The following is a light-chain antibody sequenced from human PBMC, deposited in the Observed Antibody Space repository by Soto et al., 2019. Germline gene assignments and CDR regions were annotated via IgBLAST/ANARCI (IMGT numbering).Light chain of an antibody. CDR2: GAS. Sequence: EIVLTQSPGTLSLSPGERATLSCRASQSVSSNNLAWYQQRPGQAPRVVIYGASTRATGIPERFSGSGSGTDFPLTISRLEPEDFAVYYFQQYSRPPFTFGPGTKVDLK. V-gene: IGKV3-20*01. CDR1: QSVSSNN. CDR3: QQYSRPPFT. J-gene: IGKJ3*01.